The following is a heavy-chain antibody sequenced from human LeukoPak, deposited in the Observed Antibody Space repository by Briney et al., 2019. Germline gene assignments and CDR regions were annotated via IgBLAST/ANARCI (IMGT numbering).Heavy chain of an antibody. J-gene: IGHJ4*02. V-gene: IGHV3-23*01. D-gene: IGHD2-21*02. Sequence: GGSLRLSCAASGFTFSSYAMGWVRQAPGKGLEWVSAITASGGNTYYADSVKGRFTISRDNSKNTLYLQVNSLRAEDTAVYYCARGVRLLQYWGQGTLVTVSS. CDR1: GFTFSSYA. CDR3: ARGVRLLQY. CDR2: ITASGGNT.